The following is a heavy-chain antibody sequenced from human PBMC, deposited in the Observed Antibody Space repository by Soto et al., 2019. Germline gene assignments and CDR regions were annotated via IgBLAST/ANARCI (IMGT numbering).Heavy chain of an antibody. D-gene: IGHD3-3*01. Sequence: PSETLSLTCTVSGGSISSSSYYWGWIRQPPGKGLEWIGSIYYSGSTYYNPSLKSRVTISVDTSKNQFSLKLSSVTAADTAVYYCASYGVVIICRPAWGEGILVTVYS. CDR2: IYYSGST. CDR3: ASYGVVIICRPA. CDR1: GGSISSSSYY. V-gene: IGHV4-39*01. J-gene: IGHJ5*02.